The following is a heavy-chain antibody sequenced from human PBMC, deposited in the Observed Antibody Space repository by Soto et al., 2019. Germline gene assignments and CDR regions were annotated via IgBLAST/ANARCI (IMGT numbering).Heavy chain of an antibody. CDR3: ARDRKYSSGWYYFDY. CDR2: ISAYNGNT. Sequence: ASVKVSCKASGYTFTSYGISWVRQSPGQGLEWMRWISAYNGNTNYAQKLQGRVTMTTDTSTSTAYMELRSLRSDDTAVYYCARDRKYSSGWYYFDYWGQGTLVTVSS. D-gene: IGHD6-19*01. CDR1: GYTFTSYG. J-gene: IGHJ4*02. V-gene: IGHV1-18*01.